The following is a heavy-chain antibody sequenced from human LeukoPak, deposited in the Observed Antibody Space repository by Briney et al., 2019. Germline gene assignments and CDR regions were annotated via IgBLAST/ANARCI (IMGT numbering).Heavy chain of an antibody. J-gene: IGHJ4*02. CDR1: GFTFSIYA. CDR3: VHSIRWNYFDY. Sequence: GGSLRLSCSASGFTFSIYAMHWVRQAPGKGLEYVSTISSIGGSTYYADSVKDRFTISRDNSKNTLYLQMSSLRPEDTAVYYCVHSIRWNYFDYWGQGTLVTVSS. CDR2: ISSIGGST. V-gene: IGHV3-64D*06. D-gene: IGHD4-23*01.